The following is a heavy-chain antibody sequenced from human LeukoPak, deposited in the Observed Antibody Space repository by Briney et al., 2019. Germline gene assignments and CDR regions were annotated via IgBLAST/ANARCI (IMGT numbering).Heavy chain of an antibody. V-gene: IGHV3-23*01. CDR1: GFTFSTSA. CDR2: ITGGDGGT. CDR3: ARRLLVGTTVRPYFDY. Sequence: QAGGSLRLSCAASGFTFSTSAISWVRRAPGEGLEWVSTITGGDGGTYYADSVRGRFTISRDTSRHTVYLQMSSLRAEDTAIYYCARRLLVGTTVRPYFDYWGQGTLVTVSS. J-gene: IGHJ4*02. D-gene: IGHD1-26*01.